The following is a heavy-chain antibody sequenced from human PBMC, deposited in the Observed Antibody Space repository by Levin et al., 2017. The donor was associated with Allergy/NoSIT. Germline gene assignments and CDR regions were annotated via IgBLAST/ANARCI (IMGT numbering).Heavy chain of an antibody. J-gene: IGHJ4*02. Sequence: SETLSLTCAVSGGSISNGDYSWSWFRQPPGKGLEWIAYIYNSGSTHYNPSPKSRVTISLDRSKNQFSLELSSVTAADTAVYYCASHVLGGRGYDYWGQGTLVTVSS. D-gene: IGHD1-14*01. CDR2: IYNSGST. CDR3: ASHVLGGRGYDY. V-gene: IGHV4-30-2*01. CDR1: GGSISNGDYS.